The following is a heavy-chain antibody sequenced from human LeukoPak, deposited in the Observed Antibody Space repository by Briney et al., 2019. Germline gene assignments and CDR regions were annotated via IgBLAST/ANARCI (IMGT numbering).Heavy chain of an antibody. Sequence: PSETLSLTCALYGGSFSGFQLTLIRQPPGKGLEWIGEINDSGSTNCNPSLKSRVTMSVDTSKNQFSLKLSSVTAADTAVYYCATHDYGDYHYWGQGTLVTVSS. CDR3: ATHDYGDYHY. D-gene: IGHD4-17*01. J-gene: IGHJ4*02. V-gene: IGHV4-34*01. CDR1: GGSFSGFQ. CDR2: INDSGST.